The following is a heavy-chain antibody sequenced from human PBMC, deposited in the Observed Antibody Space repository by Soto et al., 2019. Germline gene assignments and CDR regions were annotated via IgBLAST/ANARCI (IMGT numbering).Heavy chain of an antibody. D-gene: IGHD6-13*01. CDR2: IWYDGSNK. Sequence: QVQLVESGGGVVQPGRSLRLSCAASGFTFSSYGMHWVRQAPGKGLEWVAVIWYDGSNKYYADSVKGRFTLSRDNSKNTLYLQVNGLRAADRAVYYCARGKQQLGKGKSFDYGGQANMVTVT. CDR1: GFTFSSYG. J-gene: IGHJ4*02. V-gene: IGHV3-33*01. CDR3: ARGKQQLGKGKSFDY.